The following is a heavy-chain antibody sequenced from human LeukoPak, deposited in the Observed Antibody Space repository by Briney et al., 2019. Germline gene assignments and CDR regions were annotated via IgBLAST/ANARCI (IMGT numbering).Heavy chain of an antibody. D-gene: IGHD3-10*01. CDR3: ARSMVRGVIYYYYYMDV. V-gene: IGHV4-61*01. Sequence: PSETLSLTCTVSGYSISTGYYWDWIRQPPGKGLEWIGYIYYSGSTNYNPSLKSRVTISVDTSKNQFSLKLSSVTAADTAVYYCARSMVRGVIYYYYYMDVWGKGTTVTISS. CDR2: IYYSGST. CDR1: GYSISTGYY. J-gene: IGHJ6*03.